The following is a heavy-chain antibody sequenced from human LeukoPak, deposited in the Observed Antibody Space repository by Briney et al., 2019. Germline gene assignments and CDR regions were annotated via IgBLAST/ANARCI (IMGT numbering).Heavy chain of an antibody. CDR2: IKSKSDGGTS. CDR3: TTLIPISDCWPNY. CDR1: GFTFSDAW. Sequence: GGSLRLSCAASGFTFSDAWMSWVRQAPGKGLEWVGRIKSKSDGGTSDYAAPLKGRFTISRDDSKSTLYLQMNSLQAEDTAVYYCTTLIPISDCWPNYWGQGTLVTVSS. J-gene: IGHJ4*02. V-gene: IGHV3-15*05. D-gene: IGHD2-21*02.